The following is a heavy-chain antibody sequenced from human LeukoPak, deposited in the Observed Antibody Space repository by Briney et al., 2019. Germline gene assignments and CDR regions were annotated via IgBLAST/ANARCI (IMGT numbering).Heavy chain of an antibody. CDR2: ISSGGSAI. CDR1: GFTFSSYE. J-gene: IGHJ4*02. Sequence: GGSLRLSCAASGFTFSSYEMNWVRQAPGKGLEWVSYISSGGSAIYYADSVKGRFTISRDNAKNSLYLQMNSLRAEDTAVYYCARGGSSPAKNYFDYWGQGTLVTVSS. D-gene: IGHD2-2*01. CDR3: ARGGSSPAKNYFDY. V-gene: IGHV3-48*03.